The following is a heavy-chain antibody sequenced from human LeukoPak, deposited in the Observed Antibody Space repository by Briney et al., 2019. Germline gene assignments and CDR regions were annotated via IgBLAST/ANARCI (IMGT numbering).Heavy chain of an antibody. Sequence: GGSLRLSCAASGFTFSGYSMNWVRQAQGKGLEWVSYIRSSGSPIYYADSVKGRFTISRDNAKNSVYLQMNSLRDEDTAVYYCVRDPDALDYWGQGTLVTVSS. CDR3: VRDPDALDY. CDR2: IRSSGSPI. CDR1: GFTFSGYS. J-gene: IGHJ4*02. V-gene: IGHV3-48*02.